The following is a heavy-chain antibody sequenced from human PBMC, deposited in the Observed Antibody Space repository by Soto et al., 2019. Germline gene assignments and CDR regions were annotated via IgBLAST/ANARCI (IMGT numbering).Heavy chain of an antibody. Sequence: QVQLVQSGAEVKKPGASVKVSCKASGYTFTSYDINWVRQATGQGLEWMGWMNPNSDNTGYAQKFQGRITMTTNTSISTAYMELSSLRYEDTAVYYCARESSLYGDYALDYWGQGTLVPVSS. J-gene: IGHJ4*02. CDR1: GYTFTSYD. CDR2: MNPNSDNT. V-gene: IGHV1-8*01. CDR3: ARESSLYGDYALDY. D-gene: IGHD4-17*01.